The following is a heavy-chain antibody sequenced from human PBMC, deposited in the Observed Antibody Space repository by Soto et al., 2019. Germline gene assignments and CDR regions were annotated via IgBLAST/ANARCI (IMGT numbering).Heavy chain of an antibody. V-gene: IGHV3-23*01. J-gene: IGHJ3*02. Sequence: EVQLLESGGGLVQPGGSLRLSCAASGFTFSSYAMSWVRQAPGKGLEWVSAISGSGGSTYYADSVKGRFTISRDNSKNTLYLQMNSLRAEDTAVYYCANVGSPYYYDSSGYYLPLLPFDIWGQGTMVTVSS. CDR2: ISGSGGST. CDR1: GFTFSSYA. CDR3: ANVGSPYYYDSSGYYLPLLPFDI. D-gene: IGHD3-22*01.